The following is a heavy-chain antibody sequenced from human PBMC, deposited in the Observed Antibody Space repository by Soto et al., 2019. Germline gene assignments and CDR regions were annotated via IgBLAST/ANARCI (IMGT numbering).Heavy chain of an antibody. CDR3: ARAPYYYDSRGYWAY. CDR1: RFTFSSYS. D-gene: IGHD3-22*01. CDR2: ISSSSSYI. V-gene: IGHV3-21*01. Sequence: EVQLVESGGGLVKPGGSLRLSCAASRFTFSSYSMNWVRQAPGKGLEWVSSISSSSSYIYYADSVKGRFTISRDNAKNSLYLQMNSLRAEDTAVYYCARAPYYYDSRGYWAYWGQGTLVTVS. J-gene: IGHJ4*02.